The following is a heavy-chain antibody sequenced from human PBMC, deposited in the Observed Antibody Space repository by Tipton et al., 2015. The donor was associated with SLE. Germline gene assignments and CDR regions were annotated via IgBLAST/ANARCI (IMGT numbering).Heavy chain of an antibody. CDR1: GYTFTSYY. V-gene: IGHV1-46*01. CDR2: INPSGGST. CDR3: ARGGGGDLTFDY. J-gene: IGHJ4*02. Sequence: QSGAEVKKPGASVKVSCKASGYTFTSYYIHWVRQAPGQGLEWMGIINPSGGSTSLAQRFQARVTMTSDTSTSTVYIELGSLRSEDTAVYYCARGGGGDLTFDYWGQGSLVTVSS. D-gene: IGHD4/OR15-4a*01.